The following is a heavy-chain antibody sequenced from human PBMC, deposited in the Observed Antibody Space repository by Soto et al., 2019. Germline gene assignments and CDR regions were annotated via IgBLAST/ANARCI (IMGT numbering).Heavy chain of an antibody. CDR3: ARDGDNYDSFDYFDY. V-gene: IGHV3-33*01. Sequence: PGGSLRLSCAASGFTFSSYGMHWVRQAPGKGLEWVAVIWYDGSNKYYADSVKGRFTISRDNSKNTLYLQMNSLRAEDTAVYYCARDGDNYDSFDYFDYWGQGTLVTVSS. CDR1: GFTFSSYG. J-gene: IGHJ4*02. D-gene: IGHD3-22*01. CDR2: IWYDGSNK.